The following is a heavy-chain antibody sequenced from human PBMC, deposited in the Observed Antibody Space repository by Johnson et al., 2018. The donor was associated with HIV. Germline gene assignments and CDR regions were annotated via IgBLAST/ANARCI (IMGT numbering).Heavy chain of an antibody. Sequence: QVQLVESGGGVVQPGGSLRLSCAASGFSFSRYGMHWVRQAPGKGLEWVAVIWYDGGNKYYADSVKGRFTISRDNAKNSLYLQMNSLRAEDTAVYYCARERGLGHAFDIWGQGTMVTVSS. D-gene: IGHD7-27*01. CDR1: GFSFSRYG. CDR3: ARERGLGHAFDI. V-gene: IGHV3-33*01. CDR2: IWYDGGNK. J-gene: IGHJ3*02.